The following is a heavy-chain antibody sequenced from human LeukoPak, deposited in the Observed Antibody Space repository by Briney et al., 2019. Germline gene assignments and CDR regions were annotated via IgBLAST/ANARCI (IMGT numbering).Heavy chain of an antibody. CDR3: ATTQWLAPPPDS. V-gene: IGHV3-7*01. Sequence: PGGSLRLSCAASGFTFSGHWMSWVRQAPGKGLEWVANINQGGSDKYYVDSVKGRFTISRDNADNTMFLQMNSVRDEDTAVYYCATTQWLAPPPDSWGQGTPVTVSS. D-gene: IGHD6-19*01. CDR1: GFTFSGHW. CDR2: INQGGSDK. J-gene: IGHJ4*02.